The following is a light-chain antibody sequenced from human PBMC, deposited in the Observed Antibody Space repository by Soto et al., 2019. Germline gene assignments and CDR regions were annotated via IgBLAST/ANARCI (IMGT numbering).Light chain of an antibody. Sequence: EIVLTQSPATLSLSPGDRATLSCRASQSVSSDFLVWYQQKPGQAPRLLIYGASSRATGIPDRFSGSGSGTDFFLTISRLEPEDFAVYYCQHYDNTPPSVTFGPGTKVDIK. CDR3: QHYDNTPPSVT. CDR2: GAS. V-gene: IGKV3-20*01. CDR1: QSVSSDF. J-gene: IGKJ3*01.